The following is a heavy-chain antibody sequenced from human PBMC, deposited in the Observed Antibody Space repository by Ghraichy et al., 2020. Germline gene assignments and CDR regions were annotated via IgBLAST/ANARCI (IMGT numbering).Heavy chain of an antibody. V-gene: IGHV1-46*01. D-gene: IGHD3-22*01. CDR3: ARDIYDSSGYSKNAFDI. CDR2: INPSGGST. CDR1: GYTFTSYY. J-gene: IGHJ3*02. Sequence: ASVKVSCKASGYTFTSYYMHWVRQAPGQGLEWMGIINPSGGSTSYAQKFQGRVTMTRDTSTSTVYMELSSLRSEDTVVYYCARDIYDSSGYSKNAFDIWGQGTMVTVSS.